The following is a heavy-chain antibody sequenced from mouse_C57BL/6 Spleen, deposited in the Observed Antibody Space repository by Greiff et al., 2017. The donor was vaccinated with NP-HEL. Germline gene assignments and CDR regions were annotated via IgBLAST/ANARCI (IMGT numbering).Heavy chain of an antibody. CDR3: ARRTYYYGSTYYFDY. V-gene: IGHV1-18*01. D-gene: IGHD1-1*01. J-gene: IGHJ2*01. Sequence: VQLQQSGPELVKPGASVKIPCKASGYTFTDYNMDWVKQSHGKSLEWIGDINPNNGGTIYNQKFKGKATLTVDKSSSTAYMALRSLTSEDTAVYYCARRTYYYGSTYYFDYWGQGTTLTVSS. CDR1: GYTFTDYN. CDR2: INPNNGGT.